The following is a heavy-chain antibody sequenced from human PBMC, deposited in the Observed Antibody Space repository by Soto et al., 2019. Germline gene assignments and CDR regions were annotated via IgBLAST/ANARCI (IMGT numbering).Heavy chain of an antibody. Sequence: SVKVSCKASGGTFSSYAISWVRQAPGQGLEWMGGIIPIFGTANYAQKFQGRVTITADESTSTAYMELSSLRSEDTAVYYCARDRVTYYYDSSGYQALGYWGQGTLVTVSS. D-gene: IGHD3-22*01. CDR3: ARDRVTYYYDSSGYQALGY. CDR1: GGTFSSYA. J-gene: IGHJ4*02. CDR2: IIPIFGTA. V-gene: IGHV1-69*13.